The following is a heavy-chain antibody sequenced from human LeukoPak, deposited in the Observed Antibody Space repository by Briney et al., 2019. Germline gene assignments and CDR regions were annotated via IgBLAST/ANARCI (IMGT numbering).Heavy chain of an antibody. CDR3: ARDKGSGWYRYFDY. CDR2: IYTSGST. J-gene: IGHJ4*02. CDR1: GGSISSYY. Sequence: SETLSLTCTVSGGSISSYYWSWIRQPAGKGLEWIGRIYTSGSTNYNPSLKSRVTISVDTSKNQFSLKLSSVTAADTAVYYCARDKGSGWYRYFDYWGQGTLVTVSS. D-gene: IGHD6-19*01. V-gene: IGHV4-4*07.